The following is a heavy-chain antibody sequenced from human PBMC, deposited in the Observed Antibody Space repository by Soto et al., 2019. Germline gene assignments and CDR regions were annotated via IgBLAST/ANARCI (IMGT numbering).Heavy chain of an antibody. CDR1: GGSFSGYY. CDR2: INHSGST. D-gene: IGHD3-10*01. J-gene: IGHJ4*02. CDR3: ARGGKRITMVRGVIIPFDY. V-gene: IGHV4-34*01. Sequence: PSETLSLTCAVYGGSFSGYYWSWIRQPPGKGLEWIGEINHSGSTNYNPSLKSRVTISVDTSKNQFSLKLSSVTAADTAVYYCARGGKRITMVRGVIIPFDYWGQGTLVTVSS.